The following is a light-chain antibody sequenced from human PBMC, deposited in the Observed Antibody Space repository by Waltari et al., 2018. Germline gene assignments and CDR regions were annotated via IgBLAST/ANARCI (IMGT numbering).Light chain of an antibody. V-gene: IGKV1-5*03. CDR2: KAS. CDR1: QSISVW. CDR3: HQYNNYPLT. Sequence: DIQMTQSPSTLSASVGDRVTITCRASQSISVWLAWHQQKPGRAPTLLLYKASTLESGVPSRFSGSGSDREFTLTISSLQPDDSATYYCHQYNNYPLTFGGGTKVEV. J-gene: IGKJ4*01.